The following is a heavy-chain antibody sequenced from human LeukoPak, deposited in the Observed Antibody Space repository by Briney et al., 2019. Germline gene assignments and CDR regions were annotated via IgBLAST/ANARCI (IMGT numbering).Heavy chain of an antibody. V-gene: IGHV3-30*02. J-gene: IGHJ4*02. D-gene: IGHD3-16*01. CDR1: GFTFSSYG. CDR3: AKEGSHYVETYY. Sequence: GGSLRLSCAASGFTFSSYGMHWVRQAPGKGLEWVAFIRYDGSNKYYADSVKGRFTLSRDNSKNTLYLQMNSLRAEDTAVYYCAKEGSHYVETYYWGQGTLVTVSS. CDR2: IRYDGSNK.